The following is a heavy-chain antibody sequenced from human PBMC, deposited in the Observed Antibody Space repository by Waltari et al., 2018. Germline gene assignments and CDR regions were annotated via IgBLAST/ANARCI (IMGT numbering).Heavy chain of an antibody. CDR1: GGSFSGYY. V-gene: IGHV4-34*01. CDR2: INHSGST. CDR3: ARGNYYAMDV. Sequence: QVQLQQWGAVLLKPSETLSLTCAVYGGSFSGYYWSWIRQPPGKGLEWIGEINHSGSTIYNPSLKSRVTISLDTSKNQFSLKLSSVTAADTAVYYCARGNYYAMDVWGQGTTVTVSS. J-gene: IGHJ6*02.